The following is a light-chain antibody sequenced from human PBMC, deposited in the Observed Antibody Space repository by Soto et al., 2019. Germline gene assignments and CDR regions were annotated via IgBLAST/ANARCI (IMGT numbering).Light chain of an antibody. CDR2: DVS. CDR3: SSYTSSSLGV. V-gene: IGLV2-14*03. CDR1: SSDVGGHNY. Sequence: QSVLTQPASVTGSPGQSITFSCTGTSSDVGGHNYVSWYQHHPGKAPKVMIYDVSNRPSGVSNRFSGSKSGNTASLTISGLQAEDEADYYCSSYTSSSLGVFGGGTQLTVL. J-gene: IGLJ2*01.